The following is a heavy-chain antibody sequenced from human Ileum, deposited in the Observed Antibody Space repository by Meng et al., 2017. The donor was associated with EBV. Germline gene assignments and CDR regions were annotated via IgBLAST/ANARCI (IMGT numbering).Heavy chain of an antibody. V-gene: IGHV7-4-1*02. CDR1: GYTFTRNA. D-gene: IGHD6-13*01. Sequence: QVQLVTSGSELKKPGASVKVSCKASGYTFTRNAIKWVRQAPGQGLEWMGWISTNTGNPTYAQGFAGRFVFSLDTSVSTAYLQISGLKAEDTAIYYCARDSGYTRSWSGDYWGQGTLVTVSS. CDR3: ARDSGYTRSWSGDY. J-gene: IGHJ4*02. CDR2: ISTNTGNP.